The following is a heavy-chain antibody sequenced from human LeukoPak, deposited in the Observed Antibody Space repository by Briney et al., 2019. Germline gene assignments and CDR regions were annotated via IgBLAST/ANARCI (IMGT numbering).Heavy chain of an antibody. Sequence: GGSLRLSCAASGFTFSSYSMNWVRQAPGKGLEWVSSISSSSSYIYYADSVKGRFTISRDNAKNSLYLQMNSLRAEDTAVCYCARGRYSGSYRGDYWGQGTLVTVSS. V-gene: IGHV3-21*01. CDR2: ISSSSSYI. J-gene: IGHJ4*02. D-gene: IGHD1-26*01. CDR3: ARGRYSGSYRGDY. CDR1: GFTFSSYS.